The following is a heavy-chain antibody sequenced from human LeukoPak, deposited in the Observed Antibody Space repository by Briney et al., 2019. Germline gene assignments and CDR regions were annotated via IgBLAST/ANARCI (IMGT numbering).Heavy chain of an antibody. D-gene: IGHD5-24*01. J-gene: IGHJ4*02. Sequence: SETLSLTCTVSGGSISSYYWSWIRQPPGKGLEWIGYIYYSGSTNYNPSLKSRVTISVDTSKNQFSLKLSSVTAADTAVYYCAREGEFGDGYDNGFDYWGQGTLVTVSS. CDR2: IYYSGST. CDR1: GGSISSYY. CDR3: AREGEFGDGYDNGFDY. V-gene: IGHV4-59*01.